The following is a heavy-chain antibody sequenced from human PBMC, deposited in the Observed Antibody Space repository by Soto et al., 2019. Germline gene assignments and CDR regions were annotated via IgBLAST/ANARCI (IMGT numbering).Heavy chain of an antibody. D-gene: IGHD2-21*02. V-gene: IGHV4-39*02. CDR1: GGSISSSTYY. CDR3: AREVRSTVVTAVDSPQENYYYYGMDV. J-gene: IGHJ6*02. CDR2: LYYSGST. Sequence: SETLSLTCTVSGGSISSSTYYWGWIRQPPGKGLEWIGNLYYSGSTYYNPSLKSRVTISVDTSKNQFSLKLSSVTAADTAVYYCAREVRSTVVTAVDSPQENYYYYGMDVWGQGTTVTVSS.